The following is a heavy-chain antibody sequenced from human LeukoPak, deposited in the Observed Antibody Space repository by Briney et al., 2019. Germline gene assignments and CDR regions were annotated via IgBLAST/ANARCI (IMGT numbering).Heavy chain of an antibody. V-gene: IGHV3-9*02. CDR3: VKGLDYSSSQMDS. CDR1: GFNSEDHA. D-gene: IGHD6-6*01. CDR2: IYWSSSGT. J-gene: IGHJ4*02. Sequence: GGSLRLSCVVSGFNSEDHAMHWVRQAPGKGLEWVSGIYWSSSGTGYADSVKGRFTVSRDSAKNSLYLQMNSLTPEDTAVYYCVKGLDYSSSQMDSWGQGTLVTVSS.